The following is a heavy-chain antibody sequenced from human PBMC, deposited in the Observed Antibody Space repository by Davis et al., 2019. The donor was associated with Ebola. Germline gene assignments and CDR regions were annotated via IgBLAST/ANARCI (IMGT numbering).Heavy chain of an antibody. CDR3: ARARLLFMDV. CDR2: IYYSGST. D-gene: IGHD3-10*01. Sequence: SETLSLTCTVSGGSISSYYWSWFRQPPGKGLEWIGYIYYSGSTNYNPSLKSRVTISVDTSKNQFSLKLSSVTAADTAVYYCARARLLFMDVWGQGTTVTVSS. J-gene: IGHJ6*02. CDR1: GGSISSYY. V-gene: IGHV4-59*08.